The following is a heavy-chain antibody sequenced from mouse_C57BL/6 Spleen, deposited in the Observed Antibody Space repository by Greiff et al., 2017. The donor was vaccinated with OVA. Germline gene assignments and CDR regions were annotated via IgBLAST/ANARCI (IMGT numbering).Heavy chain of an antibody. D-gene: IGHD1-1*01. V-gene: IGHV6-6*01. CDR1: GFTFSDAW. Sequence: EVKLVESGGGLVQPGGSMKLSCAASGFTFSDAWMDWVRQSPEKGLEWVAEIRNKANNHATYYAESVKGRFTISRDDSKSSVYLQMNSLRAEDTGIYYCTRVITTVVRESLWGTGTTVTVSS. CDR2: IRNKANNHAT. J-gene: IGHJ1*03. CDR3: TRVITTVVRESL.